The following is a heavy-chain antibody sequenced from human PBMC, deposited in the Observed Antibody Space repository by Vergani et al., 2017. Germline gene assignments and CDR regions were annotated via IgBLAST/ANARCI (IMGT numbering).Heavy chain of an antibody. CDR2: IYYSGST. D-gene: IGHD7-27*01. CDR3: ARDPQLGIEGFDY. CDR1: GGHISSGDYY. V-gene: IGHV4-30-4*01. Sequence: QVQLQESGPGLVKPSQTLSLTCTVSGGHISSGDYYWSWIRQPPGKGLEWIGYIYYSGSTYYNPSLKSRVTISVDTSKNQFSLKLSSVTAADTAVYYCARDPQLGIEGFDYWGQGTLVTVSS. J-gene: IGHJ4*02.